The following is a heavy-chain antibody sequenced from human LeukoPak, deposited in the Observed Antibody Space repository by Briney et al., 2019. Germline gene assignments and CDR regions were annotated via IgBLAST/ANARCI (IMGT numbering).Heavy chain of an antibody. CDR2: IYPGDSDT. CDR3: ARGYDSSGSYYFDY. CDR1: GYSFTTNC. Sequence: GESLKISCKGSGYSFTTNCIGWVRQMPGKGLEWIGIIYPGDSDTRYSLSFQGQVTMSADKSINTAYLQWSSLKASDTAMYYCARGYDSSGSYYFDYWGQGTLVTVSS. D-gene: IGHD3-22*01. J-gene: IGHJ4*02. V-gene: IGHV5-51*01.